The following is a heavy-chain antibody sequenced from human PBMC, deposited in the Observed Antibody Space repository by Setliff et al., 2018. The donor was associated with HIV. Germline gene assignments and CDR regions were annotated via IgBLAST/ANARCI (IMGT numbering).Heavy chain of an antibody. J-gene: IGHJ4*02. CDR1: GYTFIHYA. D-gene: IGHD3-22*01. Sequence: ASVKVSCKASGYTFIHYAMHWVRQAPGQRPEWLGWISNGDPNVKYSQKFQGRVTITTDRSAATVYMELSSLTSEDTAVYYCARLDXXXGSANWGQGTLVTVSS. CDR2: ISNGDPNV. CDR3: ARLDXXXGSAN. V-gene: IGHV1-3*04.